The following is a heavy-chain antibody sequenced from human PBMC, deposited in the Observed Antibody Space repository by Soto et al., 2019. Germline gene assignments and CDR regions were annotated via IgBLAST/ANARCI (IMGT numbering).Heavy chain of an antibody. J-gene: IGHJ4*02. D-gene: IGHD2-2*01. CDR3: ARDTSNYFDF. CDR1: GYTFNTYY. V-gene: IGHV1-18*01. CDR2: ISTYNGNT. Sequence: ASVKVSCKTSGYTFNTYYISWLRQAPGQELEWIGWISTYNGNTNYVPKFQGRITMTTDTSTSTAYMELRSLRSDDTALYFCARDTSNYFDFWGQGTPVTVSS.